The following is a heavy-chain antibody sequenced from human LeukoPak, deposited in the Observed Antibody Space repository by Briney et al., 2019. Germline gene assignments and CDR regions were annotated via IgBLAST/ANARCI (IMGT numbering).Heavy chain of an antibody. Sequence: RGSLRPSCVPSGFTLSNYAPHWGRPAPGEGLEWGAVILHDGRSDYLADSVKGRFTISKDNSKNTLYLRTNSLRVEDSAMYFWARPPREVVTYYPGLDVGGQGATVIVSS. J-gene: IGHJ6*02. V-gene: IGHV3-30*04. D-gene: IGHD2-21*02. CDR2: ILHDGRSD. CDR3: ARPPREVVTYYPGLDV. CDR1: GFTLSNYA.